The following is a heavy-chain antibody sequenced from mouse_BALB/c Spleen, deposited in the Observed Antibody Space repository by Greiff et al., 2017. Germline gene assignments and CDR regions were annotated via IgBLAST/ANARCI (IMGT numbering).Heavy chain of an antibody. Sequence: VQLHQPGAELVMPGASVKMSCKASGYTFTDYWMHWVKQRPGQGLEWIGAIDTSDSYTSYNQKFKGKATLTVDESSSTAYMQLSSLTSEDSAVYYCARELRPVYFDYWGQGTTLTVSS. CDR1: GYTFTDYW. D-gene: IGHD1-2*01. CDR2: IDTSDSYT. J-gene: IGHJ2*01. V-gene: IGHV1-69*01. CDR3: ARELRPVYFDY.